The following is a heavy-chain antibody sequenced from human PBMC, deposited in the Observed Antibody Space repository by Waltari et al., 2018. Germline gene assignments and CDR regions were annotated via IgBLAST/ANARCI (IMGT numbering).Heavy chain of an antibody. CDR1: GYTFTGYY. D-gene: IGHD6-13*01. CDR3: ARSVSSSWYSPNYYFDY. Sequence: QVQLVQSGAEVKKPGASVKVSCKASGYTFTGYYMHWVRQAPGHGLEWMGGINPTSGGTNYAQKVQGRVTMTRDTSISTAYMELSRLRSDDTAVYYWARSVSSSWYSPNYYFDYWGQGTLVTVSS. V-gene: IGHV1-2*02. J-gene: IGHJ4*02. CDR2: INPTSGGT.